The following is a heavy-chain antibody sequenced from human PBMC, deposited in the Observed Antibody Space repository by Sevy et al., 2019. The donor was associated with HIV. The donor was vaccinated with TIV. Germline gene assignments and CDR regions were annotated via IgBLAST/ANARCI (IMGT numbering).Heavy chain of an antibody. CDR1: GFTFSSYW. D-gene: IGHD4-17*01. J-gene: IGHJ6*02. CDR3: ARAYAHYGDSIGFYYGMDV. CDR2: INGDGGRT. V-gene: IGHV3-74*01. Sequence: GGSLRLSCAASGFTFSSYWMHWVRQAPGKGLLWLSLINGDGGRTNYGDSVKGRFIISRDNAKNTLYLQMNSLRAEDTAMYYCARAYAHYGDSIGFYYGMDVWGQGITVTVSS.